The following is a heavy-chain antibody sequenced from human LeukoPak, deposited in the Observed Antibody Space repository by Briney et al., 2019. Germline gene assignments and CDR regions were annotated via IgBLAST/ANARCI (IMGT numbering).Heavy chain of an antibody. V-gene: IGHV3-21*01. CDR3: ARARSSYGYGDAFDI. CDR2: ISISSSYI. Sequence: GGSLRLSCAASGFTFSSYSMKLVRQAPGKGLEWVSSISISSSYIYSADPVNGRFTISRDNAKKSLYLQMNSLRVGDTAVYYCARARSSYGYGDAFDIWGQGTMVTVSS. J-gene: IGHJ3*02. CDR1: GFTFSSYS. D-gene: IGHD5-18*01.